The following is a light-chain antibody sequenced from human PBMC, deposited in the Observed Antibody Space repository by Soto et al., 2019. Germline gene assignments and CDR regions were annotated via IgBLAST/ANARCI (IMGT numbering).Light chain of an antibody. CDR1: QSISNW. CDR3: QHYNSYSEA. Sequence: DIQMTQSPSTLSASVGDRVTITCRASQSISNWLAWYQQRPGKAPKPLIYKASTLKSGVPSRFSGSGAGTEFTLTISSLQPDDFATYYCQHYNSYSEAFGQGTKVDIK. V-gene: IGKV1-5*03. CDR2: KAS. J-gene: IGKJ1*01.